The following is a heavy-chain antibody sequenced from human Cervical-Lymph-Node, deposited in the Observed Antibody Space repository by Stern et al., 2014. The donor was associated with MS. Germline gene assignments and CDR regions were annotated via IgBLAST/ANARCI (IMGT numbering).Heavy chain of an antibody. CDR2: IYVRGHT. J-gene: IGHJ4*02. Sequence: VQLVESGPGLVTPSQTLSLTCTVSGVSITSSSFYWTWIRQPAGKGLEWIGRIYVRGHTDYNPSLKGRVTMSLDASKNQFSLELTSVTADDTAVYYCARQAGYYDNSAYYNYWGQGTLVTVSS. D-gene: IGHD3-22*01. V-gene: IGHV4-61*02. CDR1: GVSITSSSFY. CDR3: ARQAGYYDNSAYYNY.